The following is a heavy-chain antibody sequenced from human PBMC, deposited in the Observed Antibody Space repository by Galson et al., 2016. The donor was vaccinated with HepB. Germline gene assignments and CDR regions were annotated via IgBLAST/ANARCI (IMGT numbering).Heavy chain of an antibody. CDR2: ISSSSSSI. CDR1: GFTFSSYT. CDR3: ATRYCSGGSCYSAAPGYWYFDL. D-gene: IGHD2-15*01. J-gene: IGHJ2*01. Sequence: SLRLSCAASGFTFSSYTMNWVRQAPGKGLEWVSYISSSSSSIYYADSVKGRFTISRDNAKNSLYLQMSSLRDEDTAVYYCATRYCSGGSCYSAAPGYWYFDLWGRGTLVTVSS. V-gene: IGHV3-48*02.